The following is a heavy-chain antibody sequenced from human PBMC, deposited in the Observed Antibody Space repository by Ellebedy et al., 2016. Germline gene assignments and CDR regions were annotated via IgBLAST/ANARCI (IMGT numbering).Heavy chain of an antibody. V-gene: IGHV3-23*01. D-gene: IGHD3-10*01. CDR1: GFTFRNFF. CDR2: ISGDGDTT. CDR3: AKTSGWGYGEN. J-gene: IGHJ4*02. Sequence: GGSLRLXXVASGFTFRNFFMSWVRQAPGGGLEWISTISGDGDTTFSADSVKGRFTISRDNSENTLYLQLNSLRAEDTAVFYCAKTSGWGYGENWGQGTLVTVSS.